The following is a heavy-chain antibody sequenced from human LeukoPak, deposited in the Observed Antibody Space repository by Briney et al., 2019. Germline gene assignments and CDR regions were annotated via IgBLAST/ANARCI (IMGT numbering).Heavy chain of an antibody. V-gene: IGHV4-39*07. CDR1: GGSISSSSYY. CDR2: IYYSGST. Sequence: KPSETLSLTCTVSGGSISSSSYYWGWIRQPPGKGLEWIGSIYYSGSTYYNPSLKSRVTISVDTSKNQFSLKLSSVTAADTAVYYCARVHRYSSSIDYWGQGTLVTVSS. CDR3: ARVHRYSSSIDY. D-gene: IGHD6-13*01. J-gene: IGHJ4*02.